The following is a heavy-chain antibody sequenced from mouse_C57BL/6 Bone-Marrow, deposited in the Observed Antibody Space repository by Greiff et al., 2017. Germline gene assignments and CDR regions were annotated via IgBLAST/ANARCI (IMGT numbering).Heavy chain of an antibody. D-gene: IGHD1-1*01. CDR1: GFSLTSYG. V-gene: IGHV2-4*01. Sequence: VKLVESGPGLVQPSQSLSITCTVSGFSLTSYGVHWVRQPPGKGLEWLGVIWSGGSTDYNAAFISRLSISKDNSKSQVFFKMNSLQADDTAIYYCANTVVATYYYAMDYWGQGTSVTVSS. J-gene: IGHJ4*01. CDR3: ANTVVATYYYAMDY. CDR2: IWSGGST.